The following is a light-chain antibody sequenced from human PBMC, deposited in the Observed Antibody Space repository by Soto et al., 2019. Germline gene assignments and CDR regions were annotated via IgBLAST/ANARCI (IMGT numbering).Light chain of an antibody. V-gene: IGKV3-20*01. CDR3: HQYDSIVQT. CDR1: QSVRNSL. CDR2: DAS. J-gene: IGKJ1*01. Sequence: TQSPATLSVSPGERATLSCRASQSVRNSLLAWYQQKPGQPPRLLIYDASTRATATPERFSGSGSGTDFTLTISRLEPEDFAVYYCHQYDSIVQTFGQGTKVDIK.